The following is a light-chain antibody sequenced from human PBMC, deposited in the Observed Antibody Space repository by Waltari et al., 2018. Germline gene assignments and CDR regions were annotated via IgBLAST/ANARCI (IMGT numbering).Light chain of an antibody. CDR2: EDS. CDR3: CSYAGSSTLV. J-gene: IGLJ3*02. Sequence: HSALTQPASVSGSPGQSITLSGTGTSSDVGSYNLVSWYQQHPDKAPKLMIYEDSKRPSGVSNRFSGSKSGNTASLTISGLQAEDEADYYCCSYAGSSTLVFGGGTKLTVL. V-gene: IGLV2-23*01. CDR1: SSDVGSYNL.